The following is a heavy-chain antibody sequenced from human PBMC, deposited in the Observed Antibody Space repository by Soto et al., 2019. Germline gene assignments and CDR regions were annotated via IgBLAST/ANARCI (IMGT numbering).Heavy chain of an antibody. V-gene: IGHV1-18*01. Sequence: QVQLVQSGAEVKKPGASVKVSCKASGYSFTTYGISWVRQAPGQGLEWMGWVSTHDDNTNYAQKFQGRVTMTTDTSTSTAYMELRSLRSDDTAIYYCARDWYSGTSEIRDFWGQGTLVTVSS. CDR3: ARDWYSGTSEIRDF. J-gene: IGHJ4*02. D-gene: IGHD6-13*01. CDR1: GYSFTTYG. CDR2: VSTHDDNT.